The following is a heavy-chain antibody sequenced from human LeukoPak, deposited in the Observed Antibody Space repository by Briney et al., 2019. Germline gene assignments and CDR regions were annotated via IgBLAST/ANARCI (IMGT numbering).Heavy chain of an antibody. CDR2: ICFDGHQK. D-gene: IGHD3-10*01. CDR1: GFTLRTYG. V-gene: IGHV3-33*01. Sequence: PGRPLRLPCAASGFTLRTYGMHWVPQAPAKGLEGVAGICFDGHQKNYAESVQGRFTISRDNSKSTLYLQMSSLRAEDTAVYYCARDGGSENNDVYFDLWGQGTLVSVSS. J-gene: IGHJ4*02. CDR3: ARDGGSENNDVYFDL.